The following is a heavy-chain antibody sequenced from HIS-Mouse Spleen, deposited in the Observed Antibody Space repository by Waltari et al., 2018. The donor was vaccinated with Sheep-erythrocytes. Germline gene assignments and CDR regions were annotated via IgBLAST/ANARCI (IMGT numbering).Heavy chain of an antibody. D-gene: IGHD1-1*01. CDR3: ARDTGTDAFDI. CDR1: GFTFSSYS. J-gene: IGHJ3*02. V-gene: IGHV3-21*01. CDR2: ISSSSSYI. Sequence: EVQLVESGGGLVKPGGSLRLSCAASGFTFSSYSMNWVRQAPGEGVEWVSSISSSSSYIYYADSVKGRFTISRDNAKNSLYLQMNSLRAEDTAVYYCARDTGTDAFDIWGQGTMVTVSS.